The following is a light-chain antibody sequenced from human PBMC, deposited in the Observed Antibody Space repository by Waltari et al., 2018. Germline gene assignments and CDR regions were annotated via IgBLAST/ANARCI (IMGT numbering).Light chain of an antibody. J-gene: IGLJ2*01. CDR1: HIGSHR. Sequence: SYVLTQPPSVSVAPGQTARLTCGGNHIGSHRVHWYQQKPGQAPVLVLYDDSDRPSGIPERCSGSNSGNTATLTISRVAAGDEADYYCHVWDSNSDHVVFGGGTKLTVL. V-gene: IGLV3-21*02. CDR3: HVWDSNSDHVV. CDR2: DDS.